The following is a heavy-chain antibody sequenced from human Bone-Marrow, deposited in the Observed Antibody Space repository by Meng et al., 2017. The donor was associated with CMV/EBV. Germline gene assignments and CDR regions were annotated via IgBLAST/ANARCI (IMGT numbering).Heavy chain of an antibody. CDR1: GFTFDENT. CDR2: ISASADHT. J-gene: IGHJ5*02. CDR3: AKKYDTGCPPSGFDP. Sequence: GGSLRLSCAASGFTFDENTMHWVRQVPGKGLEWVSVISASADHTYYVDSVKGRFTISRDNSKNTLYLQMDSLRVEDTALYYCAKKYDTGCPPSGFDPLGQGTLVTVSS. V-gene: IGHV3-23*01. D-gene: IGHD7-27*01.